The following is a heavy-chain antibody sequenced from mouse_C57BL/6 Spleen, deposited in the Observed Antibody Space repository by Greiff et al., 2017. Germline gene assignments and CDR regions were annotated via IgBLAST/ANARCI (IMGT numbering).Heavy chain of an antibody. D-gene: IGHD1-1*01. CDR1: GFTFSSYG. CDR3: ARHRNYGNGYAMDY. CDR2: ISSGGSYT. J-gene: IGHJ4*01. V-gene: IGHV5-6*01. Sequence: EVNVVESGGDLVKPGGSLKLSCAASGFTFSSYGMSWVRQTPDKRLEWVATISSGGSYTYYPDSVKGRFTISRDNAKNTLYLQMSSLKSEDTAMYYCARHRNYGNGYAMDYWGQGTSVTVSS.